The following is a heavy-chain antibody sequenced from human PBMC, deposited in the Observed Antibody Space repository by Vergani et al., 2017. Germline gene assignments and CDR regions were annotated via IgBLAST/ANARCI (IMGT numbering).Heavy chain of an antibody. Sequence: QMQLQESGPGLVKPSETLSLSCTVSGDSIGSNSYYWGWIRQPPGKGLEWIGTIYYTGTTYYNEAHKSRLTISVDTSKSQFSLKIKSVTAADTALYFCARDLRDDIMIGPDNMPFDSWGQGTLVTVSS. CDR1: GDSIGSNSYY. J-gene: IGHJ4*02. D-gene: IGHD3-9*01. CDR3: ARDLRDDIMIGPDNMPFDS. V-gene: IGHV4-39*02. CDR2: IYYTGTT.